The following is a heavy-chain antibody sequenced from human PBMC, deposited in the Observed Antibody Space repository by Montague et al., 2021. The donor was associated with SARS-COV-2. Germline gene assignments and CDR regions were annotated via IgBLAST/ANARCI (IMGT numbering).Heavy chain of an antibody. D-gene: IGHD3-10*01. CDR2: ISPRGGVI. CDR1: GFIFSGSE. Sequence: SLRLSCAASGFIFSGSEMNWVRQAPRKGLEWISYISPRGGVISYADSVKGRFTISRDDTKNSLFLQMSGLRVEDTAIYYCTKDHGSWSYVWGQGTLVTVSS. V-gene: IGHV3-48*03. CDR3: TKDHGSWSYV. J-gene: IGHJ4*02.